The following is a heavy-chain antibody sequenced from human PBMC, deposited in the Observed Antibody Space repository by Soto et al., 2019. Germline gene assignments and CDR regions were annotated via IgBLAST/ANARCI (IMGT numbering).Heavy chain of an antibody. CDR2: VNPNSGET. J-gene: IGHJ5*02. CDR3: SDTGGP. D-gene: IGHD2-8*02. Sequence: GASVKVSCKASGHSFNKYDINWVRQAPGQGLEWMGWVNPNSGETGFAQKFQGRVTMTRNTSINTVYMELSSLRSDDTAVYYCSDTGGPWVQGTLVTVSS. CDR1: GHSFNKYD. V-gene: IGHV1-8*01.